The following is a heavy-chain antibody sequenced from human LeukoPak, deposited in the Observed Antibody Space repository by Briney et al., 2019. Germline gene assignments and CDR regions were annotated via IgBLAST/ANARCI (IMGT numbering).Heavy chain of an antibody. V-gene: IGHV1-69*04. CDR3: ARDYLVATRDYCCYNGMDV. Sequence: ASVKVSCKASGGTFSSYAISWVRQAPGQGLEWMGRIIPILGIANYAQKFQGRVTITADKSTSTAYMELSSLRSEDTAVYYCARDYLVATRDYCCYNGMDVWGQGTTVTVSS. CDR2: IIPILGIA. CDR1: GGTFSSYA. J-gene: IGHJ6*02. D-gene: IGHD5-24*01.